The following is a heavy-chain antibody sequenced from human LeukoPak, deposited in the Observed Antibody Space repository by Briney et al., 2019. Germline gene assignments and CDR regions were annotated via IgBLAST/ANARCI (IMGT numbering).Heavy chain of an antibody. CDR3: AKDHIVVVVAATYNWFDP. V-gene: IGHV3-23*01. CDR2: ISGSGGST. D-gene: IGHD2-15*01. Sequence: GGSLRLSCAASGFTFSSYAMSWVRQAPGKGLEWVSAISGSGGSTYYADSVKGRFTISRGNSKNTLYLQMNSLRAEDTAVYYCAKDHIVVVVAATYNWFDPWGQGTLVTVSS. CDR1: GFTFSSYA. J-gene: IGHJ5*02.